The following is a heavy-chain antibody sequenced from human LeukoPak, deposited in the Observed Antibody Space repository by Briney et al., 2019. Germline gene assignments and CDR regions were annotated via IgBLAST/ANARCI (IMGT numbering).Heavy chain of an antibody. CDR1: GGSISSSSYY. CDR3: ARQLGYCSSTSCYADKVDY. J-gene: IGHJ4*02. V-gene: IGHV4-39*01. Sequence: TSETLSLTCTVSGGSISSSSYYWGWIRQPPGKGLEWIGSIYYSGSTYYNPSLKNRVTISVDTSKNQFSLKLSSVTAADTAVYYCARQLGYCSSTSCYADKVDYWGQGTLVTVSS. CDR2: IYYSGST. D-gene: IGHD2-2*01.